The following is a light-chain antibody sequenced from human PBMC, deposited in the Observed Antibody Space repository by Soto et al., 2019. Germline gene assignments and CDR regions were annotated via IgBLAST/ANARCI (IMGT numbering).Light chain of an antibody. CDR1: PSITNW. CDR2: KAS. J-gene: IGKJ1*01. V-gene: IGKV1-5*03. CDR3: QQYITYSPWT. Sequence: DIQMTQSPSTLSASVGDRVTITCRASPSITNWLAWYQQKPGKAPKLLIYKASNLETGVPSRFSGSGSGTEFTLTISSLQPDDFATYYCQQYITYSPWTFGQGTKV.